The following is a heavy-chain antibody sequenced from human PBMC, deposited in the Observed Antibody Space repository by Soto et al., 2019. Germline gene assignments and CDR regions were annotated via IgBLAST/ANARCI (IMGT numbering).Heavy chain of an antibody. D-gene: IGHD3-10*01. J-gene: IGHJ3*02. CDR3: ARHRAWGMVRARPRYGMAFDI. Sequence: QLQLQESGPGLVKPSETLSLTCTVSGGSISSSSYYWGWIRQPPGKGLEWIGSIYYSGSTYYNPSLKSRVTISVDTSKNQFSLKLSSVTAADTAVYYCARHRAWGMVRARPRYGMAFDIWGQGTMVTVSS. CDR1: GGSISSSSYY. V-gene: IGHV4-39*01. CDR2: IYYSGST.